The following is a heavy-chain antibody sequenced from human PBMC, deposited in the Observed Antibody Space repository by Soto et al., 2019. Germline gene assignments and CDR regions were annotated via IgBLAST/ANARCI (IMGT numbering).Heavy chain of an antibody. D-gene: IGHD2-15*01. J-gene: IGHJ4*02. V-gene: IGHV1-69*05. Sequence: SVKVSCKASGGTFSSYAISWVRQAPGQGLEWMGGIIPIFGTTNYAQKFQGRVTITTDASTSTAYMELSSLRSEDTAVYYCARGTERGWYGDYWGQGTLVTAPQ. CDR3: ARGTERGWYGDY. CDR2: IIPIFGTT. CDR1: GGTFSSYA.